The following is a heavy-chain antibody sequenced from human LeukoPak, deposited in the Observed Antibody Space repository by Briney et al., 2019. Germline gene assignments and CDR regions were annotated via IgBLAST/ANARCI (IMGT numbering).Heavy chain of an antibody. Sequence: PGGSLRLSCAASGFTFSSYSMNWVRQAPGKGLEWVSYISSSSSTIYYADSVKGRFTISRDNAKNSLYQQMNSLRAEDTAVYYCARTPTYYYGSGSSQDAYYFDYWGQGTLVTVSS. CDR2: ISSSSSTI. CDR1: GFTFSSYS. J-gene: IGHJ4*02. V-gene: IGHV3-48*01. D-gene: IGHD3-10*01. CDR3: ARTPTYYYGSGSSQDAYYFDY.